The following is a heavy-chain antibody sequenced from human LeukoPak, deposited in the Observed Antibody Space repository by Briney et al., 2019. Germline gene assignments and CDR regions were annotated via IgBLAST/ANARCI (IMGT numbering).Heavy chain of an antibody. D-gene: IGHD6-19*01. Sequence: GGSLRLSCAASGFTFSSYWMHWVRQAPGKGLVWVSRINTDGSSTSYADSVKGRFTIFRDNAKNSLYLQMNSLRAEDTAVYYCARKGAVAGRDAFDIWGQGTMVTVSS. CDR2: INTDGSST. V-gene: IGHV3-74*01. CDR3: ARKGAVAGRDAFDI. J-gene: IGHJ3*02. CDR1: GFTFSSYW.